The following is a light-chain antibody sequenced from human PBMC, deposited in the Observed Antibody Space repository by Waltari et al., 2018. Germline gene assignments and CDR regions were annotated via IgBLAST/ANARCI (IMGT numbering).Light chain of an antibody. CDR2: YDS. J-gene: IGLJ3*02. V-gene: IGLV3-21*04. CDR3: QVWDDVTDSGV. CDR1: NIGSKS. Sequence: YVLTQPPSVSVDPGKTARLTCGGDNIGSKSVNWYQQNPGQAPVLVMFYDSDRPSEIPERFSGSNSGNTATLTISWVEAGDEADYHCQVWDDVTDSGVFGGGTKLTVL.